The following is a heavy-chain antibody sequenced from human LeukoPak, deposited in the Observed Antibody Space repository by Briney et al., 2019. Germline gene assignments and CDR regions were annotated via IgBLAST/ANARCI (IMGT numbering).Heavy chain of an antibody. CDR1: GFTFSIYD. Sequence: GGSLRLSCAASGFTFSIYDMNWVRQAPGKGLEWVSTISTGGGSTYYADSVKGRFTISRDNSKSTLYLQINGLRGDDMAVYYCAKSGGQWGQGTLVTVSS. CDR2: ISTGGGST. J-gene: IGHJ4*02. V-gene: IGHV3-23*01. D-gene: IGHD2-15*01. CDR3: AKSGGQ.